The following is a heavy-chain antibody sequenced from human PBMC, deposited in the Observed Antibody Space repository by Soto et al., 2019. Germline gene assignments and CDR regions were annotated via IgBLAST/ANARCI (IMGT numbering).Heavy chain of an antibody. J-gene: IGHJ4*02. CDR2: ISSSGSTI. Sequence: LRLSCAASGFTFSDYYMSWIRQAPGKGLEWVSYISSSGSTIYYADSVKGRFTISRDNAKNSLYLQMNSLRAEDTAVYYCARTEAYDYGDHDYWGQGTLVTVSS. V-gene: IGHV3-11*01. D-gene: IGHD4-17*01. CDR1: GFTFSDYY. CDR3: ARTEAYDYGDHDY.